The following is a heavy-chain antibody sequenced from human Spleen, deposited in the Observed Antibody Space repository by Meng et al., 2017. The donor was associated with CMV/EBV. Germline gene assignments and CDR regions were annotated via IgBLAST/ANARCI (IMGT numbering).Heavy chain of an antibody. Sequence: SCAASGFTFSSHWMHCVRQPPGKGLVWVSRVYYDGSSTGYADSVKGRFTISRDNGKNTLYLQMNSLRAEDTAVYYCARGRRTYYFDYWGQGTLVTVSS. V-gene: IGHV3-74*01. J-gene: IGHJ4*02. CDR3: ARGRRTYYFDY. CDR1: GFTFSSHW. CDR2: VYYDGSST.